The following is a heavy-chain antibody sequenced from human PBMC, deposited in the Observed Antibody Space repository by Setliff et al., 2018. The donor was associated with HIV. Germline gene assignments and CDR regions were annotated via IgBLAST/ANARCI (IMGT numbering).Heavy chain of an antibody. V-gene: IGHV3-21*01. CDR3: ARVYDYGDYPFDY. J-gene: IGHJ4*02. CDR1: GFTFSSYS. CDR2: ISSSSSYI. D-gene: IGHD4-17*01. Sequence: GGSLSLSCAASGFTFSSYSMNWVRQAPGKGLEWVSSISSSSSYIYYADSVKGRFTISRDNAKNSLYLQMNSLRAEDTAVYYCARVYDYGDYPFDYWGQGTLVTVSS.